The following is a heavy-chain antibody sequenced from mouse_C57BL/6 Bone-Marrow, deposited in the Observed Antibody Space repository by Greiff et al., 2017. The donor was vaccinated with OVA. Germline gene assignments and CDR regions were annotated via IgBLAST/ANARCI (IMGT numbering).Heavy chain of an antibody. CDR3: ARMNYYYGSSLWYFDV. D-gene: IGHD1-1*01. CDR1: GFSLSTFGMG. CDR2: IWWDDDK. V-gene: IGHV8-8*01. Sequence: ESGPGILQPSQTLSLTCSFSGFSLSTFGMGVGWIRQPSGKGLEWLAHIWWDDDKYYNPALKSRLTISKETSKNQVFLKIANVDTADTATYYCARMNYYYGSSLWYFDVWGTGTTVTVSS. J-gene: IGHJ1*03.